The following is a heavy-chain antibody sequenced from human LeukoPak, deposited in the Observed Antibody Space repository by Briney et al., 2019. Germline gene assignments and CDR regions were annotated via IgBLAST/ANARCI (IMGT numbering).Heavy chain of an antibody. CDR2: IYPGDSDT. J-gene: IGHJ2*01. V-gene: IGHV5-51*01. CDR3: ARKDYYGSGSYRSPYWYFDL. CDR1: GSSFTSYW. Sequence: GASLQISCKGSGSSFTSYWIGWVRQLPGKGLEWMGIIYPGDSDTRYSPSFQGQVTISADKSISTAYLQWSSLKASDTAMYYCARKDYYGSGSYRSPYWYFDLWGRGTLVTVSS. D-gene: IGHD3-10*01.